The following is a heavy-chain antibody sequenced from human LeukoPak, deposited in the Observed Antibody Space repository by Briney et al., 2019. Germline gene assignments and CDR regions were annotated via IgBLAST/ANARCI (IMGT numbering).Heavy chain of an antibody. D-gene: IGHD5-18*01. CDR2: ISAYNGNT. CDR1: GYTFTSYG. V-gene: IGHV1-18*01. J-gene: IGHJ3*02. Sequence: GASVKVSCKASGYTFTSYGISWVRQAPGQGLEWMGWISAYNGNTNYAQKLQGRVTMTTDTSTSTAYMELSSLRSEDTAVYYCARPHSWIQLWSQPDDAFDIWGQGTMVTVSS. CDR3: ARPHSWIQLWSQPDDAFDI.